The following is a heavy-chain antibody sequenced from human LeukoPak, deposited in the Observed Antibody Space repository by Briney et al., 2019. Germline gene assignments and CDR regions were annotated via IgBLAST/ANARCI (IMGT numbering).Heavy chain of an antibody. D-gene: IGHD4-17*01. Sequence: SETPSLTCAVYGGSFSGYYWSWIRQPPGKGLEWIGEINHSGSTNYNPSLKSRVTISVDTSKNQFSLKLSSVTAADTAVYYCARVGSDRYGEENKNWFDPWGQGTLVTVSS. J-gene: IGHJ5*02. CDR3: ARVGSDRYGEENKNWFDP. CDR1: GGSFSGYY. CDR2: INHSGST. V-gene: IGHV4-34*01.